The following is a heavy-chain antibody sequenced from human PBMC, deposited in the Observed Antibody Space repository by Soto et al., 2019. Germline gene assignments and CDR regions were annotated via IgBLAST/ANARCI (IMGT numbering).Heavy chain of an antibody. CDR2: ISYDGSNK. D-gene: IGHD1-7*01. V-gene: IGHV3-30*03. J-gene: IGHJ4*02. Sequence: LTLSCAACGFTFSRYGMHWVRPAPGKGLEWVAVISYDGSNKYYADSVKGRFTICRDNSKNTLYLQMNSLRAEDTAVYYCATECSITGTSGPFDYWGQGTLVTVS. CDR3: ATECSITGTSGPFDY. CDR1: GFTFSRYG.